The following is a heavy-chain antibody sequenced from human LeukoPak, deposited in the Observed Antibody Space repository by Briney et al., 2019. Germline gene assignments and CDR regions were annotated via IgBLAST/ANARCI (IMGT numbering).Heavy chain of an antibody. V-gene: IGHV1-2*02. CDR3: ARDSSSSWSSFDP. CDR2: INPNSGGT. J-gene: IGHJ5*02. CDR1: GYTFTGYY. D-gene: IGHD6-13*01. Sequence: ASVKVSCKASGYTFTGYYMHWVRQAPGQGLEWMGWINPNSGGTNYAQKFQGRVTMTRDTSISTAYMELSRLRSDDTAVYYCARDSSSSWSSFDPWGQGTLVTVYS.